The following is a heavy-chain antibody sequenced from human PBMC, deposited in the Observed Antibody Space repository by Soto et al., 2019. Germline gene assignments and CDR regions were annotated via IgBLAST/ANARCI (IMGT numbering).Heavy chain of an antibody. D-gene: IGHD5-12*01. V-gene: IGHV3-30*18. Sequence: QVQLVESGGGVVQPGRSLRLSCAASGFTFSSYGMHWVRQAPGKGLGWVAVISYDGSNKYYADSVKGRFTISRDNSKNTLYLQMNSLRAEDTAVYYCAKDPTRDGYINGMYGMDVWGQGTTVTVSS. CDR1: GFTFSSYG. J-gene: IGHJ6*02. CDR2: ISYDGSNK. CDR3: AKDPTRDGYINGMYGMDV.